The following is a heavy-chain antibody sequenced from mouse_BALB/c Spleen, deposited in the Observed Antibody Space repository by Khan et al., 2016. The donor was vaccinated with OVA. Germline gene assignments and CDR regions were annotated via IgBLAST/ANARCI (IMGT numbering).Heavy chain of an antibody. CDR1: GYTFTDYN. D-gene: IGHD1-2*01. CDR3: VRSGYCAFAF. CDR2: FYPNSGGS. J-gene: IGHJ3*01. V-gene: IGHV1S29*02. Sequence: VQLQQSGPEVVKPGASVKISCKASGYTFTDYNMDWVKQRHGKSLEWIGYFYPNSGGSGYNQKFKTKATLTVDISSSTAYMDLRSLTSEDSAVYYCVRSGYCAFAFGGQGTLVTVSA.